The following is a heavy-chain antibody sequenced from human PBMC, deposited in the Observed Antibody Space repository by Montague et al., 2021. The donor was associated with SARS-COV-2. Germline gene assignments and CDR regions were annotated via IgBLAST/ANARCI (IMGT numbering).Heavy chain of an antibody. CDR1: GGSIGAYY. D-gene: IGHD4-23*01. CDR3: ARHGGNDAFDI. J-gene: IGHJ3*02. Sequence: SETLSLTCTASGGSIGAYYWRWIRQPPGKGLEWIGYIDNSGSTNHNPSLESRVTVSVDTSKNQFSLKLNSVTAADTAVYYCARHGGNDAFDIWGRGTMVTVSS. V-gene: IGHV4-59*01. CDR2: IDNSGST.